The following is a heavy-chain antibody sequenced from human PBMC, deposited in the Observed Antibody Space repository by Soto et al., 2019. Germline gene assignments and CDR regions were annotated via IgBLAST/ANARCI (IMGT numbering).Heavy chain of an antibody. V-gene: IGHV1-3*01. CDR3: ARSGYSYGYYYYGMDV. J-gene: IGHJ6*02. CDR2: INAGNGNT. CDR1: GYTFTSYA. Sequence: VASVKVSCKASGYTFTSYAMHWVRQAPGQRLEWMGWINAGNGNTKYSQKFQGRVTITRDTSASTAYMELSSLRSEDTAVYYCARSGYSYGYYYYGMDVWGQGTTVTVSS. D-gene: IGHD5-18*01.